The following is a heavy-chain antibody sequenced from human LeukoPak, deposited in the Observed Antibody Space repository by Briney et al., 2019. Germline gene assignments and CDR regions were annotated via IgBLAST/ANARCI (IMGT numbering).Heavy chain of an antibody. Sequence: GASVKVSCKASGYTVTGYYMHWVRQAPGQGLEWMGWINPNSGGTNYAQKFQGRVTMTRDTSISTAYMELSRLRSDDTAVYYCASGFGGSGYSFDYWGQGTLVTVSS. V-gene: IGHV1-2*02. D-gene: IGHD3-22*01. CDR3: ASGFGGSGYSFDY. CDR2: INPNSGGT. J-gene: IGHJ4*02. CDR1: GYTVTGYY.